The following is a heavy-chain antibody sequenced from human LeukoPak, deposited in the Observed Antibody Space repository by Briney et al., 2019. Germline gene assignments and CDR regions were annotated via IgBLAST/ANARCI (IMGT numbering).Heavy chain of an antibody. CDR3: ARGLTIYPFDY. D-gene: IGHD3-9*01. V-gene: IGHV1-69*06. Sequence: ASVKVSCKASGGTFSSYAISWVRQAPGQGLEWMGVIIPIFGTANYTQKFQGRVTITADKSTSTAYMELSSLRSEDTAVYYCARGLTIYPFDYWGQGTLVTVSS. J-gene: IGHJ4*02. CDR1: GGTFSSYA. CDR2: IIPIFGTA.